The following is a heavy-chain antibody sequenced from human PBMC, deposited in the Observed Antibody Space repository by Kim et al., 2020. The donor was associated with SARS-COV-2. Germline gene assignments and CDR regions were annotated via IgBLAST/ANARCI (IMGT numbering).Heavy chain of an antibody. CDR2: DK. Sequence: DKRYSPSLKSRLTITKDTSKNQVVLTMTDMDPVDTATYYCAHESGYDFDYWGQGTLVTVSS. D-gene: IGHD5-12*01. CDR3: AHESGYDFDY. J-gene: IGHJ4*02. V-gene: IGHV2-5*01.